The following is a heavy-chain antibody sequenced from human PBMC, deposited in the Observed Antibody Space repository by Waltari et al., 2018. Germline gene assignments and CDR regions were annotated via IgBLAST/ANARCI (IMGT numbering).Heavy chain of an antibody. V-gene: IGHV3-74*01. CDR2: INSDGSST. CDR3: ARVATKTYSSPVPGRPYYYGMDV. J-gene: IGHJ6*02. CDR1: GFTFSRYW. D-gene: IGHD3-22*01. Sequence: EEQLVESGGGLAQPGESLRLSCAASGFTFSRYWMDWVRQATGKGLVWVSRINSDGSSTTYADSVKGRFTISRDNGKNTLYVQMNRLRAEDTAVYYCARVATKTYSSPVPGRPYYYGMDVWGQGTTVTVSS.